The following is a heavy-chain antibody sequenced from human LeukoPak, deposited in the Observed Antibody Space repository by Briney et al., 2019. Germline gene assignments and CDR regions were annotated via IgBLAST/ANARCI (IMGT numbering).Heavy chain of an antibody. V-gene: IGHV3-9*01. D-gene: IGHD3-10*01. CDR3: ARDPGGFYFDS. J-gene: IGHJ4*02. CDR2: ISWNNGGI. CDR1: GFTFDDSA. Sequence: PGGSLRLSCAASGFTFDDSAMHWVRQAPGKGLEWVSGISWNNGGIEYADSVRGRFTISRDNAKNSLYLQMNSLRADDTALYYCARDPGGFYFDSWGQGVLVTVSS.